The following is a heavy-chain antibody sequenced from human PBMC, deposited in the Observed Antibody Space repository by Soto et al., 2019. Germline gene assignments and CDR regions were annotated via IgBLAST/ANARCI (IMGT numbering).Heavy chain of an antibody. J-gene: IGHJ4*02. Sequence: SETLSLTCVVSNFSISSGCYWGWIRQSPGKGLEWIASIYRSGTSSYNPSLKSRVTISVDPSKNQFSLMLTAVTAADTAVYYCARTHSGSYYSVFNYWGRGSLVTVSS. V-gene: IGHV4-38-2*01. CDR2: IYRSGTS. CDR1: NFSISSGCY. D-gene: IGHD1-26*01. CDR3: ARTHSGSYYSVFNY.